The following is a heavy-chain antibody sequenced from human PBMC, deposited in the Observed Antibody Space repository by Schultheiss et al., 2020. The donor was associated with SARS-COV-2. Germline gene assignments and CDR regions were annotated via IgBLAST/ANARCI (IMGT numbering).Heavy chain of an antibody. D-gene: IGHD6-13*01. V-gene: IGHV2-70*04. Sequence: SGPTLVKPTQTLTLTCTFSGFSLSTSGMRVSWIRQPPGKALEWLARIDWDGDKYYNTSLKSRLTITKDTSKNQVVLTMTNMDPVDTATYYCARIRGSSWYSGYYYGMDVWGQGTTVTVSS. CDR2: IDWDGDK. CDR1: GFSLSTSGMR. J-gene: IGHJ6*02. CDR3: ARIRGSSWYSGYYYGMDV.